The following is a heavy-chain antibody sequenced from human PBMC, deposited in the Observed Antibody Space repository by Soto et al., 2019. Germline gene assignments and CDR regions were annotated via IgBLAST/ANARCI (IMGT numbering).Heavy chain of an antibody. Sequence: PSETLSLTCTVSGGSISSGGYYWSWIRQHPGKGLEWIGYIYYSGSTYYNPSLKSRVTMSVDTSKNQFSLKLSSVTAADTAVYYCARGVPYSYGYVSWFDPWGQGTLVTVSS. CDR1: GGSISSGGYY. V-gene: IGHV4-31*03. CDR2: IYYSGST. CDR3: ARGVPYSYGYVSWFDP. D-gene: IGHD5-18*01. J-gene: IGHJ5*02.